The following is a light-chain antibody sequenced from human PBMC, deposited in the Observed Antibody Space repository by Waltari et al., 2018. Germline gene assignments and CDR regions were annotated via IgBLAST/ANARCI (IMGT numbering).Light chain of an antibody. J-gene: IGKJ2*01. V-gene: IGKV1-5*03. CDR2: KAT. CDR1: QSISIW. CDR3: QQYSSFIYT. Sequence: QMTPSPSTLSAFVGDRVNITCRASQSISIWLAWYQQKPGKAPKLLIYKATSLERGVPSRFSGSGSGTEFTLTISSLQPDDFASYYCQQYSSFIYTFGQGTKVEI.